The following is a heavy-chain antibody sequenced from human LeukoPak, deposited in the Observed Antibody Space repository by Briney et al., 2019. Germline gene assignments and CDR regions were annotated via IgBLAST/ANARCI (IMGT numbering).Heavy chain of an antibody. CDR3: ARGDGNSVFSLGY. D-gene: IGHD4-23*01. V-gene: IGHV4-34*01. CDR1: GGSFSGYY. CDR2: MNHSGST. Sequence: SETLSLTCAVYGGSFSGYYWSWIRQPPGKGLEWIGEMNHSGSTIYNPPLKSRVTISVDTSTNQFSLKLSSVTAADTAVYYCARGDGNSVFSLGYWGQGTLVTVSS. J-gene: IGHJ4*02.